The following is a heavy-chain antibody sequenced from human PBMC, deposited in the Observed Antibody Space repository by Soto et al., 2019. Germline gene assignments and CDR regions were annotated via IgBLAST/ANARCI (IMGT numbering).Heavy chain of an antibody. Sequence: SLRVACAASGFTFSNAWMSWVRHAPGKGLEWGGRIKSKTDGGTTDYAAPVKGRFTISRDDSKNTLYLKMNSLRAEDTAVYYCARVKYYYDGSGYQMINWFEPWGEGTVITVSS. V-gene: IGHV3-15*05. CDR1: GFTFSNAW. CDR3: ARVKYYYDGSGYQMINWFEP. CDR2: IKSKTDGGTT. J-gene: IGHJ5*02. D-gene: IGHD3-22*01.